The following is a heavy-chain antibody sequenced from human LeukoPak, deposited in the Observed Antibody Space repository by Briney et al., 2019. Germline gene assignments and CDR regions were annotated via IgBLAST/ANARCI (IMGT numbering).Heavy chain of an antibody. CDR2: ISWDGGST. CDR1: GFTFDDYT. V-gene: IGHV3-43*01. J-gene: IGHJ6*03. CDR3: AKEGSSSSGVYYYYMDV. D-gene: IGHD6-6*01. Sequence: GGSLRLSRAASGFTFDDYTMHWVRQAPGKGLEWVSLISWDGGSTYYADSVKGRFTISRDNSKNSLYLQMNSLRTEDTALYYCAKEGSSSSGVYYYYMDVWGKGTTVTVSS.